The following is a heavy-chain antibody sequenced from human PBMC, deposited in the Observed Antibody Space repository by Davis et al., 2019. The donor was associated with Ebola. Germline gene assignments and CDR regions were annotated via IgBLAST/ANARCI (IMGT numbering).Heavy chain of an antibody. D-gene: IGHD4-17*01. CDR3: ARHGDYGVYVPHDWFDP. Sequence: GESLKISCKGSDNTFTNYWIGWVRQMPGKGLEWMGIIYTGDSDTRYSPSFQGQVTISADKSISTTYLQWSSLKASDTAIYYCARHGDYGVYVPHDWFDPWGQGTLVTVSS. CDR2: IYTGDSDT. J-gene: IGHJ5*02. CDR1: DNTFTNYW. V-gene: IGHV5-51*01.